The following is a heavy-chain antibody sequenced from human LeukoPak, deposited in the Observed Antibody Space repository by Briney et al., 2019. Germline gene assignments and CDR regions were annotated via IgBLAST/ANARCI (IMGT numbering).Heavy chain of an antibody. V-gene: IGHV3-23*01. CDR2: ISGSGGST. Sequence: GGSLRLSCAASGFTFSSYAMSWVRQAPGKGLEWVSAISGSGGSTYYADSVKGWFTISRDNSKNTLYLQMNCLRAEDTAVYYCAKYYSSSWHLFDYWGQGTLVTVSS. CDR3: AKYYSSSWHLFDY. D-gene: IGHD6-13*01. CDR1: GFTFSSYA. J-gene: IGHJ4*02.